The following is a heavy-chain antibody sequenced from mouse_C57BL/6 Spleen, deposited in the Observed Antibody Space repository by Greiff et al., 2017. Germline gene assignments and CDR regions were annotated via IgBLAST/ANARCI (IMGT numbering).Heavy chain of an antibody. J-gene: IGHJ4*01. CDR2: ISDGGSYT. CDR3: ARDDYDEEGAMDY. Sequence: DVKLMESGGGLVKPGGSLKLSCAASGFTFSSYAMSWVRQTPEKRLEWVATISDGGSYTYYPDNVKGRFTISRDNAKNNLYLQMSHLKSEDTAMYYCARDDYDEEGAMDYWGQGTSVTVSS. D-gene: IGHD2-4*01. V-gene: IGHV5-4*01. CDR1: GFTFSSYA.